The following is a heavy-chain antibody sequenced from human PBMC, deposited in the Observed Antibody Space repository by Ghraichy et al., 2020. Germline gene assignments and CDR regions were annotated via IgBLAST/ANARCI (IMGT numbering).Heavy chain of an antibody. V-gene: IGHV3-21*01. J-gene: IGHJ3*02. D-gene: IGHD2-2*01. Sequence: GGSLRLSCAASGFTFSSYSMNWVRQAPGKGLEWVSSISSSSSYIYYTDSVKGRFTISRDNAKNSLYLQMNSLRAEDTAVYYCARDLGYCSSTSCLRDAFDIWGQGTMVTVSS. CDR3: ARDLGYCSSTSCLRDAFDI. CDR2: ISSSSSYI. CDR1: GFTFSSYS.